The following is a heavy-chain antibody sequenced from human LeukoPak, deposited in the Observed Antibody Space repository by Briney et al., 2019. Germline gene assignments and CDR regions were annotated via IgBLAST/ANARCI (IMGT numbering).Heavy chain of an antibody. Sequence: KSGPTLVNPTQTLTLTCTFSGFSLSTTGVGVGWIRQPPGKALEWLALIYWDDDKRYSPSLKSRLTITKDTSKNQVVLTMANMDPVDTATYYCAHISTTSGSYWSPGGYWGQGTLVTVSS. D-gene: IGHD3-10*01. J-gene: IGHJ4*02. CDR1: GFSLSTTGVG. CDR2: IYWDDDK. V-gene: IGHV2-5*02. CDR3: AHISTTSGSYWSPGGY.